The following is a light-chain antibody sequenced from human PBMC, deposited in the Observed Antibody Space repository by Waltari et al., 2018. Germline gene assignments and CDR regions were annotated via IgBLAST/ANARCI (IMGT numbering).Light chain of an antibody. CDR1: QSMINY. CDR2: AAS. CDR3: QQSYRIPPYT. Sequence: DIQMTQSPSSLSASVGDRVTITCRASQSMINYLNLYQQKPGKAPKLLIYAASSLQSGVPSRFSGSGSGTDVTLTISSLQPEDFATYYCQQSYRIPPYTSGQGTKLEIK. V-gene: IGKV1-39*01. J-gene: IGKJ2*01.